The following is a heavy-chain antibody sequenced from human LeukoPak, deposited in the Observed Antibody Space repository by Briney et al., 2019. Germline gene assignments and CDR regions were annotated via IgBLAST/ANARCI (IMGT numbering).Heavy chain of an antibody. D-gene: IGHD2-15*01. V-gene: IGHV3-23*01. CDR1: GFTFSSYA. J-gene: IGHJ4*02. Sequence: GGSLRLSCAASGFTFSSYAMSWVRQAPGKGLEWVSGINYSGDSTYYADSVKGRFTISRDNSKNTLYLQMNSLRAEGTAVYYCANDCSGGSCPADYWGQGTLATVSS. CDR3: ANDCSGGSCPADY. CDR2: INYSGDST.